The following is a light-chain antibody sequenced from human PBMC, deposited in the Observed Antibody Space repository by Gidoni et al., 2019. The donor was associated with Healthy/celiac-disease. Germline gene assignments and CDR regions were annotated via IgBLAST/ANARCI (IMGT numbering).Light chain of an antibody. CDR1: SSDVGGYNY. J-gene: IGLJ2*01. CDR3: SSYTSSSTHDLV. Sequence: QSALTQPASVSGSPGQSITISCTGTSSDVGGYNYVSWYQQHPGKAPKLMIYEVSNRPSGVSNRFSGPKSGNTASLTISGLQAEDEADYYCSSYTSSSTHDLVFGGGTKLTVL. V-gene: IGLV2-14*01. CDR2: EVS.